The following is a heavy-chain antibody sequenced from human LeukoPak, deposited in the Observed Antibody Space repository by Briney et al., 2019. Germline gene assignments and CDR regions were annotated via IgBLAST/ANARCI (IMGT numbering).Heavy chain of an antibody. V-gene: IGHV1-3*01. Sequence: QAPGQRLEWMGWINAGNGNTKYSQKFQGRVTITRDTSASTAYMELSSLRSEDTAVYYCARDRWFDPWGQGTLVTVSS. J-gene: IGHJ5*02. CDR3: ARDRWFDP. CDR2: INAGNGNT.